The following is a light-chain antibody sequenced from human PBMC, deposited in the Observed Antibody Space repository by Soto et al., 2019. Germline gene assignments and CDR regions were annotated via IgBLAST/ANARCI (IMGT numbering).Light chain of an antibody. V-gene: IGKV3-20*01. CDR3: QQYGTSEII. CDR2: DTS. CDR1: QSLTNSF. J-gene: IGKJ5*01. Sequence: FVLTQSPGTLSLSPGERATLSVRASQSLTNSFIAWYQQRPGQAPRLLIYDTSSRASGIPDRFSGSGSGTDFTLTISRLETEDFAVFYCQQYGTSEIIFGQGTRLEIK.